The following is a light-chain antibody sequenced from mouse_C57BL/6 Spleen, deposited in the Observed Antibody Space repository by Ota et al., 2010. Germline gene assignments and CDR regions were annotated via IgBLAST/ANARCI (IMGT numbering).Light chain of an antibody. CDR2: NAK. CDR1: ENIYSY. CDR3: QQYWSTPYT. V-gene: IGKV12-44*01. Sequence: DIQMTQSPASLSASVGETVTITCRASENIYSYLAWYQQKQGKSPQLLVYNAKTLAEGVPSRFSGSGSGTQFSLKINSLQTEDVATYYCQQYWSTPYTFGGGTKLEIK. J-gene: IGKJ2*01.